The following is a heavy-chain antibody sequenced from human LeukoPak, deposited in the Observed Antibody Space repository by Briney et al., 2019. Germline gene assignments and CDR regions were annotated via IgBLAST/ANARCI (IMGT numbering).Heavy chain of an antibody. D-gene: IGHD2-2*03. CDR1: GFTFSSYG. CDR3: AKGMDIVVVPAARYYYGMDV. CDR2: ISYDGSNK. Sequence: GGSLRLSCAASGFTFSSYGMHWVRQAPGKGLEWVAVISYDGSNKYYADSVKGRFTISRDNSKNTLYLQMNSLRAEDTAVYYCAKGMDIVVVPAARYYYGMDVWGQGTTVTVSS. V-gene: IGHV3-30*18. J-gene: IGHJ6*02.